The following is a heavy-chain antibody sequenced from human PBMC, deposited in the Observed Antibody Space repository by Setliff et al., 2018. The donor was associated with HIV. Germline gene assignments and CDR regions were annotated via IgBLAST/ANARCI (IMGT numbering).Heavy chain of an antibody. CDR2: ISSSSTI. CDR3: AKMHTAMDPDTFDI. CDR1: GFTFSSYS. V-gene: IGHV3-48*01. Sequence: GGSLRLSCAASGFTFSSYSMNWVRQAPGKGLEWVSYISSSSTIYYADSVKGRFTISRDNAKNSLYLQMNSLRAEDTAVYYCAKMHTAMDPDTFDIWGQGTMVTVSS. D-gene: IGHD5-18*01. J-gene: IGHJ3*02.